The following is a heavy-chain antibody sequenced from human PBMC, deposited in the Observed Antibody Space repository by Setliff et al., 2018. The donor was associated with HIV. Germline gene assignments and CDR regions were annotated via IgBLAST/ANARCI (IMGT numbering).Heavy chain of an antibody. CDR3: ARDRNYDILTGYYSPLDY. D-gene: IGHD3-9*01. J-gene: IGHJ4*02. Sequence: GSLRLSCAASGFTFSSYEMNWVRQAPGKGLEWVSYISSSGSTIYYADSVKGRLTISRDNAKNSLYLQMNSLRAEDTAVYYCARDRNYDILTGYYSPLDYWGQGTLVTVSS. CDR1: GFTFSSYE. CDR2: ISSSGSTI. V-gene: IGHV3-48*03.